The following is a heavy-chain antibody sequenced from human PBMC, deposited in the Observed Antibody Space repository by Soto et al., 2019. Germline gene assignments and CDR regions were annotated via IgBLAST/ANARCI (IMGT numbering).Heavy chain of an antibody. CDR1: GGSISSSSYY. CDR3: ARLLILDYGDYRYYFDY. V-gene: IGHV4-39*01. J-gene: IGHJ4*02. Sequence: SETLSLICTVSGGSISSSSYYWGWIRQPPGKGLEWIGSIYYSGSTYYNPSLKSRVTISVDTSKNQFSLKLSSVTAADTAVYYCARLLILDYGDYRYYFDYWGQGTLVTVSS. CDR2: IYYSGST. D-gene: IGHD4-17*01.